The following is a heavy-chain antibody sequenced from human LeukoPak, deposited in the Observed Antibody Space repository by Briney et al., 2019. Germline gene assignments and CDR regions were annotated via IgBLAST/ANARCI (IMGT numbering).Heavy chain of an antibody. Sequence: AGGSLRLSCAASGFTFSSYSMNWVRQAPGKGLEWVSAISGSGGSTYYADSVKGRFTISRDNSKNTLYLQMNSLRAEDTAVYYCAKGVYCSSTSCYGYVDYWGQGTLVTVSS. CDR1: GFTFSSYS. CDR3: AKGVYCSSTSCYGYVDY. D-gene: IGHD2-2*01. V-gene: IGHV3-23*01. J-gene: IGHJ4*02. CDR2: ISGSGGST.